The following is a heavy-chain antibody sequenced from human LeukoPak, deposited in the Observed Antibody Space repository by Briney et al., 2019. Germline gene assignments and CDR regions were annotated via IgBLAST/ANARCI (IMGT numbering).Heavy chain of an antibody. CDR2: ISWNSGSI. Sequence: GGSLRLSCAASGFTFSSCAMTWVRQAPGKGLEWVSGISWNSGSIGYADSVKGRFTISRDNAKNSLYLQMNSLRAEDTALYYCAKGFYHYFDYWGQGTLVTVSS. V-gene: IGHV3-9*01. CDR1: GFTFSSCA. D-gene: IGHD3-16*02. J-gene: IGHJ4*02. CDR3: AKGFYHYFDY.